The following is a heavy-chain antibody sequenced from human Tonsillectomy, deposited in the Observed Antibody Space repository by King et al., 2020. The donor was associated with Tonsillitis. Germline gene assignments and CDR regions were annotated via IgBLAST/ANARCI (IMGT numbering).Heavy chain of an antibody. CDR3: AREGYLHAFDI. CDR1: GFTFSSYD. Sequence: LQLVQSGGGLVQPGGSLRLSCAASGFTFSSYDMHWVRQATGKGLECVSAIGTAGDTYYPGSVKGRFTISRENAKNSLYLQMNSLRAGDTAVYYCAREGYLHAFDIWGQGTMVTVSS. V-gene: IGHV3-13*01. CDR2: IGTAGDT. J-gene: IGHJ3*02. D-gene: IGHD6-13*01.